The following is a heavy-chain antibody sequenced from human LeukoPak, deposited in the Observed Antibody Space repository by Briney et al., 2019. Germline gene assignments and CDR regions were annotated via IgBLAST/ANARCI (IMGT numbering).Heavy chain of an antibody. CDR3: ARYSYGYKIDY. V-gene: IGHV4-34*01. Sequence: SETPSLTCAVYGGSFSGYYWSWIRQPPGKGLEWIGEINHSGSTNYNPSLKSRVTISVDTSKNQFSLKLSSVTAADTAVYYCARYSYGYKIDYWGQGTLVTVSS. J-gene: IGHJ4*02. D-gene: IGHD5-18*01. CDR1: GGSFSGYY. CDR2: INHSGST.